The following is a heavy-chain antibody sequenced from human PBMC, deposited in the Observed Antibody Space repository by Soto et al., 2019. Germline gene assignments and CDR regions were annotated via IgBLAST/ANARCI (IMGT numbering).Heavy chain of an antibody. D-gene: IGHD3-10*01. V-gene: IGHV1-2*04. Sequence: QVQLVQSGAEVKKPGASVKVSCKASGYTFTGYYMHWVRQAPGQGLEWMGWINPNSGGTNYAQKFQGWVTMTRDTSISTAYMELSRLRSDDTAVYYCARDHDTMVRGATTTRQHNWFDPWGQGTLVTVSS. CDR3: ARDHDTMVRGATTTRQHNWFDP. J-gene: IGHJ5*02. CDR2: INPNSGGT. CDR1: GYTFTGYY.